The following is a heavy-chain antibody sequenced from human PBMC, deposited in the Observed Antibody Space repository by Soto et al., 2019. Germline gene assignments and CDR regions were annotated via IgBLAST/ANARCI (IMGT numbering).Heavy chain of an antibody. CDR1: GFTFDDYA. Sequence: EVQLVESGGGLVQPGRSLRLSCAASGFTFDDYAMHWVRQAPGKGLEWVSGISWNSGSIGYADSVKGRFTISRDNAKNSLYLQMNSLRDEDTALYYCAKDHYYDSSGYVDYWGQGTLVTVSS. V-gene: IGHV3-9*01. CDR3: AKDHYYDSSGYVDY. CDR2: ISWNSGSI. J-gene: IGHJ4*02. D-gene: IGHD3-22*01.